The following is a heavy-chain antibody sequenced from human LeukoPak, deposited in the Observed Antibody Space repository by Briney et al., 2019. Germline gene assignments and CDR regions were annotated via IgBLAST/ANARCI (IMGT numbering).Heavy chain of an antibody. CDR2: ISNSGST. J-gene: IGHJ4*02. D-gene: IGHD4-23*01. CDR1: GASINNYH. CDR3: ARANYGGRFDY. Sequence: SETLSLTCSVSGASINNYHWSWIRQSPGKGLEWIGFISNSGSTYYSASLKSRVTISVDTSKNQFSLKLSSVTAADTAVYYCARANYGGRFDYWGQGTLVTVSS. V-gene: IGHV4-59*12.